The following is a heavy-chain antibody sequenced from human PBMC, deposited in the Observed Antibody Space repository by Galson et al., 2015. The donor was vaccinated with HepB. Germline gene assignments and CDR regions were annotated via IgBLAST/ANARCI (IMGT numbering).Heavy chain of an antibody. D-gene: IGHD1-26*01. J-gene: IGHJ4*02. V-gene: IGHV4-59*01. CDR1: GGSISRYS. CDR2: ISYTGST. Sequence: SETLSLTCIVSGGSISRYSWSWIRQSPGKALEWIGSISYTGSTDYQPSIKGRVTMSVDTAKRQFSLSLTSVSPADTAVYYCARVAPEDAWEFPSRRNDSWGQGTLIAVSS. CDR3: ARVAPEDAWEFPSRRNDS.